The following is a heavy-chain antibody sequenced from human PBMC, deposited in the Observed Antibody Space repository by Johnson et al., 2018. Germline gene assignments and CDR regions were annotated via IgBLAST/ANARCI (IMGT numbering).Heavy chain of an antibody. D-gene: IGHD4-17*01. CDR3: AKPISDSYGVSDF. CDR2: ISGSGGIT. CDR1: GLTFSSYV. Sequence: VQLVESGGGLVQXGGSXRLXCVASGLTFSSYVMTWSRQAPGKGLEWVSSISGSGGITYYGDSVKGRFSISRDNSKNTLYLQMNSLRAEDTAVYYCAKPISDSYGVSDFWGQGTVVTVSS. J-gene: IGHJ3*01. V-gene: IGHV3-23*04.